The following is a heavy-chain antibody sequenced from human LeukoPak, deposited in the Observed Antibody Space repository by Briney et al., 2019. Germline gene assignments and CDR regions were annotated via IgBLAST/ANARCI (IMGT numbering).Heavy chain of an antibody. Sequence: GGSLRLSCAASGFTFSSYAMSWVRQAPGKGLEWVSFISGSGGSTYYVDSVKGRFTISRDNSKNTLYLQMNILRAEDTAVYYCARDHKGYSYGYRRGYSDYYYMDVWGKGTTVTVSS. D-gene: IGHD5-18*01. CDR1: GFTFSSYA. V-gene: IGHV3-23*01. CDR3: ARDHKGYSYGYRRGYSDYYYMDV. J-gene: IGHJ6*03. CDR2: ISGSGGST.